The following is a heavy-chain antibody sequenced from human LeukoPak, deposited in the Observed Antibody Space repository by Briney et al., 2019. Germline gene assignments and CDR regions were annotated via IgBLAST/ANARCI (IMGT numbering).Heavy chain of an antibody. CDR1: GYTFTGYY. CDR2: INPNSGGT. J-gene: IGHJ6*03. Sequence: ASVKVSCKASGYTFTGYYMHWVRQAPGQGLEWMGWINPNSGGTNYAQKFQGRVTMTRDTSISTAYMELSRLRSDDTAVYYCARDRSYYYYMDVWGKGTTVTVSS. V-gene: IGHV1-2*02. CDR3: ARDRSYYYYMDV.